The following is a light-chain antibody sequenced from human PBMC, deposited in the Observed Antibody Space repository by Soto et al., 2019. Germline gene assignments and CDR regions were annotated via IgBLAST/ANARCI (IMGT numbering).Light chain of an antibody. CDR1: QSIRIY. J-gene: IGKJ1*01. CDR3: QQTYSNPRT. Sequence: DIQMTQSPSSLSASVGDRVTITCRASQSIRIYLNWYQQKPGKAPKFLIYAASTLQSGVPSRFSGSGSGTDFTLTISSLQPEDFATYYCQQTYSNPRTFGQGTKVDIK. CDR2: AAS. V-gene: IGKV1-39*01.